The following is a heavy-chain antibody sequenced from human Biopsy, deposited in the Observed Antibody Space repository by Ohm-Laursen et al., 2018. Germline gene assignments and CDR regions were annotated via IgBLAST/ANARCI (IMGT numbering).Heavy chain of an antibody. D-gene: IGHD3-22*01. V-gene: IGHV4-59*01. CDR1: GDSISSYY. CDR2: VYYTGST. Sequence: GTLPLTCAVSGDSISSYYWSWIRQPPGKGLQWIGYVYYTGSTDYNPSLQSRVTISVDTSKNHFSLRLRSVTPADTAIYYCARDRGYYSDRTVPGYFDLWGRGTLVTVSS. CDR3: ARDRGYYSDRTVPGYFDL. J-gene: IGHJ2*01.